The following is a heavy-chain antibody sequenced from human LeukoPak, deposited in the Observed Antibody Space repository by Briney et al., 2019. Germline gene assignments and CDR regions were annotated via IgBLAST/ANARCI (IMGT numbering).Heavy chain of an antibody. CDR3: AREDIVVVPAAMRGGAFDY. CDR1: GYTFTSYG. V-gene: IGHV1-18*01. CDR2: ISPYNGNT. D-gene: IGHD2-2*01. Sequence: GSSVNVSCKASGYTFTSYGISWVRQAAGHGLEGMGWISPYNGNTNYTQKLQGRVTVTTDTSTSTAYMELRSLPSDDTAVYYCAREDIVVVPAAMRGGAFDYWGQGTLVTVSS. J-gene: IGHJ4*02.